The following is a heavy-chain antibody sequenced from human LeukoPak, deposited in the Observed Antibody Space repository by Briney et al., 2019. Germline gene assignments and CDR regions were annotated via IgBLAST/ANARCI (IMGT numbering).Heavy chain of an antibody. CDR3: ARVGSGWYSSSWFDY. D-gene: IGHD6-19*01. CDR2: IYYSGST. J-gene: IGHJ4*02. Sequence: SETLSLTCTVSGGSISSYYWSWIRRPPGKGLEWIGYIYYSGSTNYNPSLKSRVTISVDTSKNQFSLKLSSVTAADTAVYYCARVGSGWYSSSWFDYWGQGALVTVSS. V-gene: IGHV4-59*01. CDR1: GGSISSYY.